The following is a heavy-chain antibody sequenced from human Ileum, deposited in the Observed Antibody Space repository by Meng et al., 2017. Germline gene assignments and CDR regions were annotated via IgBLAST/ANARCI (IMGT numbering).Heavy chain of an antibody. CDR2: INTNTGNP. Sequence: ASVKVSCKASGYTFTSYAMNWVRQAPGQGLEWMGWINTNTGNPTYAQGFTGRFVFSLDTSVSTAYLQISSLKAEDTAVYYCARKAYDFWSGYSVLFDYWGQGTLVTVSS. CDR1: GYTFTSYA. D-gene: IGHD3-3*01. CDR3: ARKAYDFWSGYSVLFDY. V-gene: IGHV7-4-1*02. J-gene: IGHJ4*02.